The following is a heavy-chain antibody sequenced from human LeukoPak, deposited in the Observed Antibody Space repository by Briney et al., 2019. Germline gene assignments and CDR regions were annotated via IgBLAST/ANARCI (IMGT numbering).Heavy chain of an antibody. Sequence: GGSLRLSCAASGFTFSSHSMNWVRQAPGKGLEWVSSISSSSSYIYYADSVKGRFTISRDNAKNSLYLQMNSLRAEDTAVYYCARDGSPYYYDSSGYYLDYWGQGTLVTVSS. J-gene: IGHJ4*02. V-gene: IGHV3-21*01. CDR2: ISSSSSYI. CDR3: ARDGSPYYYDSSGYYLDY. D-gene: IGHD3-22*01. CDR1: GFTFSSHS.